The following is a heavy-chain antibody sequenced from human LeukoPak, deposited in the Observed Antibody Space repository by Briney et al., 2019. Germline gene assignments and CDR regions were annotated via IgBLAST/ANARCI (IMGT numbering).Heavy chain of an antibody. CDR3: ATNIPTPTTSPPLGY. D-gene: IGHD1-26*01. CDR2: MYYSGST. J-gene: IGHJ4*02. Sequence: PSETLSLTCTVSGDSISSSSYYWGWIRQPPGKGLEWIGSMYYSGSTYYNPSLKSRVTISVDTSKYQFSLEVSSVTAADTAVYYCATNIPTPTTSPPLGYWGQGTLVTVSS. CDR1: GDSISSSSYY. V-gene: IGHV4-39*07.